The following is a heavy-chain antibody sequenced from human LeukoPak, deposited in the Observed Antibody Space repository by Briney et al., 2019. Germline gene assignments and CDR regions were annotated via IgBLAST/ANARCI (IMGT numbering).Heavy chain of an antibody. CDR2: TYYRSKWYN. Sequence: SQTLSLTCAISGDNVSSNSTTWNCIRQSPSRGLEWLGRTYYRSKWYNDYAISLKGRITINPDTSKNQFSLHLNSVTPEDTAVYYCARGDCSGGTCYSDSAFRIWGRGTKVTVSS. CDR1: GDNVSSNSTT. V-gene: IGHV6-1*01. J-gene: IGHJ3*02. CDR3: ARGDCSGGTCYSDSAFRI. D-gene: IGHD2-15*01.